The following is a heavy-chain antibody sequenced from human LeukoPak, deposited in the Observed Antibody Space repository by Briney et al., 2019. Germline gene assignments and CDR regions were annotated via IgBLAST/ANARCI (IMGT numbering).Heavy chain of an antibody. D-gene: IGHD6-19*01. CDR2: ISSSSSYI. CDR3: ARDSAVAGRLDY. V-gene: IGHV3-21*01. J-gene: IGHJ4*02. Sequence: GGSLRLSCAASGFTFSSYSMNWVRQAPGKGLEWVSSISSSSSYIYYADSVKGRFTISRDNAKNSLYLQMNSLRAEDTAVYYCARDSAVAGRLDYWGQGTLATVSS. CDR1: GFTFSSYS.